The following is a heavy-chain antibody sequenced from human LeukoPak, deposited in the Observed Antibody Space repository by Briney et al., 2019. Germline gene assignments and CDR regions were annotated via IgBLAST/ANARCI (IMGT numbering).Heavy chain of an antibody. D-gene: IGHD5-24*01. J-gene: IGHJ4*02. CDR1: GFTFSSYS. CDR2: ISSSSSYI. V-gene: IGHV3-21*01. CDR3: ARRRDGYIPPDY. Sequence: GGSLRLSCAASGFTFSSYSMNWVRQAPGKGLEWVSSISSSSSYIYYADSVKGRFTISRDNAKNSQYLQMNSLRAEDTAVYYCARRRDGYIPPDYWGQGTLVTVSS.